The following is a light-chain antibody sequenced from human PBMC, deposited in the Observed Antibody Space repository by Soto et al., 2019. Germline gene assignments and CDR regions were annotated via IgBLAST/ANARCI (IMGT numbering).Light chain of an antibody. V-gene: IGKV1-5*01. Sequence: DIQMTQYPYTLSASVGDRVTITCRDSQSISSRLAWYQKKPGKAPKLLIYDASSLESGVPSRFSGSGSGTEFTLSIGSLQPEDFANYYCQQYDTYCRDTFVQGTKLEIK. J-gene: IGKJ2*01. CDR1: QSISSR. CDR3: QQYDTYCRDT. CDR2: DAS.